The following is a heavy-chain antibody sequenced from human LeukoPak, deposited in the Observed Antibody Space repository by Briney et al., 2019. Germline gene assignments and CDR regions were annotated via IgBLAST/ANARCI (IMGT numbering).Heavy chain of an antibody. CDR3: ARDRLTAFGSSGYEVGDY. Sequence: ASVKVSCKASGYTFTGYYMHWVRQAPGQGLEWMGWINPNSGGTNYAQKFQGRVTMTRDTSISTAYMELSRLRSDDTAVYYCARDRLTAFGSSGYEVGDYWGQGTLVTVSS. V-gene: IGHV1-2*02. J-gene: IGHJ4*02. CDR1: GYTFTGYY. D-gene: IGHD3-22*01. CDR2: INPNSGGT.